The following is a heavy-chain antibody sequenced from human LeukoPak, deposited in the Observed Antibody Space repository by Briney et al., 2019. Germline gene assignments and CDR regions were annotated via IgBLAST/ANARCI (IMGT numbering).Heavy chain of an antibody. V-gene: IGHV4-39*07. CDR2: INHSGST. Sequence: SETLSLTCTVSGGSISGSTYYWSWIRQPPGKGLEWIGEINHSGSTNYNPSLKSRVTISVDTSKNQFSLKLSSVTAADTAVYYCARSGSYDYVWGSSRPDFDCWGQVSTVTVSS. CDR3: ARSGSYDYVWGSSRPDFDC. D-gene: IGHD3-16*02. CDR1: GGSISGSTYY. J-gene: IGHJ4*02.